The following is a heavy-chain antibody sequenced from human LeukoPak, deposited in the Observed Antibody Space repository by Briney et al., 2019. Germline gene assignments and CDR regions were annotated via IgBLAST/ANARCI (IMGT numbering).Heavy chain of an antibody. CDR1: GGSISSYY. D-gene: IGHD2-2*01. V-gene: IGHV4-4*07. CDR3: ASLYRGNQLLVRRDAFDI. Sequence: SETLSLTCTVSGGSISSYYWNWIRQPAGKGLEWIGRIYTSGSTNYNPSLKSRVTMSVDTSKNQFSLTLSSVTAADTAVYYCASLYRGNQLLVRRDAFDIWGQGTMVTVSS. J-gene: IGHJ3*02. CDR2: IYTSGST.